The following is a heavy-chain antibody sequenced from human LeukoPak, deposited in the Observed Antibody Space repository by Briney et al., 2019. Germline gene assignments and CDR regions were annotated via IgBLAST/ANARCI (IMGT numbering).Heavy chain of an antibody. D-gene: IGHD3-10*01. CDR3: TGDLVYGSGSSDY. Sequence: GGSLRLSCAASGFTLSRYSMNWVRQSPGKGLEWVSSISSSSSYIYYADSVKGRFTISRDNAKNSLYLQMNSLRAEDTAVYYCTGDLVYGSGSSDYWGQGTLVTVSS. CDR1: GFTLSRYS. CDR2: ISSSSSYI. V-gene: IGHV3-21*01. J-gene: IGHJ4*02.